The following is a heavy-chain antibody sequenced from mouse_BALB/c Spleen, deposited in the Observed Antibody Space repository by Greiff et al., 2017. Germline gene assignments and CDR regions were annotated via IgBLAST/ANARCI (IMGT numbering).Heavy chain of an antibody. Sequence: EGKLMESGPSLVKPSQTLSLTCSVTGDSITSGYWNWIRKFPGNKLEYMGYISYSGSTYYNPSLKSRISITRDTSKNQYYLQLNSVTTEDTATYYCASHRYDGDGFAYWGQGTLVTVSA. D-gene: IGHD2-14*01. V-gene: IGHV3-8*02. CDR3: ASHRYDGDGFAY. CDR1: GDSITSGY. J-gene: IGHJ3*01. CDR2: ISYSGST.